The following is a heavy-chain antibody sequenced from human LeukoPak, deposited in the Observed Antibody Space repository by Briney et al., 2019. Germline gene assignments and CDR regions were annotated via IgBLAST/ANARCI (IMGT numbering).Heavy chain of an antibody. CDR3: ARSSNLLAFDI. CDR1: GFTFSSYS. V-gene: IGHV3-21*04. Sequence: PGGSLRLSCAASGFTFSSYSMNWVRQAPRKRLEGVSSISSSSRYIYYADSVKGRFTNSRDNTKSSPYLQMNSLRAEDTALYYCARSSNLLAFDIWGQGTMVTVSS. J-gene: IGHJ3*02. D-gene: IGHD4-11*01. CDR2: ISSSSRYI.